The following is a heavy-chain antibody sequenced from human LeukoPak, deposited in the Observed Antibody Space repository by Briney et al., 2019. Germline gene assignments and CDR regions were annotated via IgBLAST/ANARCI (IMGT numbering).Heavy chain of an antibody. CDR2: IYWDDDK. V-gene: IGHV2-5*02. J-gene: IGHJ4*02. CDR1: GFSLSTSGVG. D-gene: IGHD3-10*01. Sequence: SGPTLVKPTQTLTLTCTFSGFSLSTSGVGVGWIRQPPGKALEWLALIYWDDDKRYSPSLKSRLTITKDTSKNQVVLTMTNMDPVDTATYYCATPNYYGSGSYRDYWGQGTLVTVSS. CDR3: ATPNYYGSGSYRDY.